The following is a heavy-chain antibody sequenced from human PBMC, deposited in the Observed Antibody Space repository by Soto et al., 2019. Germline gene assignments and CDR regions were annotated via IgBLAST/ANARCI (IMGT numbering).Heavy chain of an antibody. D-gene: IGHD3-9*01. CDR2: INHSGST. J-gene: IGHJ5*02. CDR3: ARGNLRYFDWLLSYYWFDP. CDR1: GGSFSGYY. Sequence: SETLSLTCAVYGGSFSGYYWIWIRQPPGKGLEWIGEINHSGSTNYNPSLKSRVTISVDTSKNQFSLKLSSVTAADTAVYYCARGNLRYFDWLLSYYWFDPWGQGTLVTVSS. V-gene: IGHV4-34*01.